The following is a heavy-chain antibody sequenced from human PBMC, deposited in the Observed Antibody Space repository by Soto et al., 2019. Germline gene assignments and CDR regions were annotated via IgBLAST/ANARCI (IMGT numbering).Heavy chain of an antibody. D-gene: IGHD5-18*01. Sequence: EVQLLESGGGLVQPGGSLRLSCAASGFTFRNYAMTWVRQAPGKGLELVSGISGNGGTTYYADSVKGRFTISRDNSKNTVYLQMNSLRAEDTAVYYCAKDQIQLWPYGMDVWGQGTTVTVSS. J-gene: IGHJ6*02. V-gene: IGHV3-23*01. CDR1: GFTFRNYA. CDR2: ISGNGGTT. CDR3: AKDQIQLWPYGMDV.